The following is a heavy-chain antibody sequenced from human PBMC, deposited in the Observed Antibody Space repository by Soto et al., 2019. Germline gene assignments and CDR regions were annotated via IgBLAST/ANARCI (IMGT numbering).Heavy chain of an antibody. V-gene: IGHV3-30-3*01. CDR3: ARDQVADYDSSGYLDY. CDR1: GFTFSSYA. J-gene: IGHJ4*02. Sequence: QVQLVESGGGVVQPGRSLRLSCAASGFTFSSYAMHWVRQAPGKGLEWVAVISYDGSNKYYADSVKGRFTISRDNSKTTLYLQLNSRRAEDTAVYYCARDQVADYDSSGYLDYWGQGTLVTVSS. D-gene: IGHD3-22*01. CDR2: ISYDGSNK.